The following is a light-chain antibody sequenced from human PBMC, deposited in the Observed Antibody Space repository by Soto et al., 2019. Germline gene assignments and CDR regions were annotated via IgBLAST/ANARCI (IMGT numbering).Light chain of an antibody. Sequence: NFMLTQPHSVSESPGKTVTISCTRTSCSIASNYVQWYQQRPGSAPTTVIYEDNQRPSGVPDRFSGSIDSSSNSASLTISGLKTEDEADYYCQSYDSSNQGVFGGGTQLTVL. V-gene: IGLV6-57*03. J-gene: IGLJ3*02. CDR1: SCSIASNY. CDR2: EDN. CDR3: QSYDSSNQGV.